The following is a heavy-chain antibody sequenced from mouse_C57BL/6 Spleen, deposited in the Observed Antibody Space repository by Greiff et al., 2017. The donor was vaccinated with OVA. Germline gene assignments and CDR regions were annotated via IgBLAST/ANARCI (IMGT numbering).Heavy chain of an antibody. CDR3: ARGGTSAWFAY. J-gene: IGHJ3*01. CDR1: GYSITSGYY. CDR2: ISYDGSN. V-gene: IGHV3-6*01. Sequence: EVQLVESGPGLVKPSQSLSLTCSVTGYSITSGYYWNWIRQFPGNKLEWMGYISYDGSNNYNPSLKNRISITRDTSKNQFFLKLNSGTTEDTATDYCARGGTSAWFAYWGQGTLVTVSA. D-gene: IGHD3-3*01.